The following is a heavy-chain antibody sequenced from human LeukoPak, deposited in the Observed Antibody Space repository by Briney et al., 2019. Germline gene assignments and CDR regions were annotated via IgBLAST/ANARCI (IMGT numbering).Heavy chain of an antibody. CDR2: VYHSGNT. V-gene: IGHV4-38-2*02. CDR3: ARGIYYYDSCGSFDY. J-gene: IGHJ4*02. D-gene: IGHD3-22*01. Sequence: SETLSLTFTVSGYSISSGYYWGWIRQPPGKGLEWIGSVYHSGNTFYIPSLKSRVTISVDTSKNQFSLKLSSVTAADTAVYYCARGIYYYDSCGSFDYWGQGTLVTVSS. CDR1: GYSISSGYY.